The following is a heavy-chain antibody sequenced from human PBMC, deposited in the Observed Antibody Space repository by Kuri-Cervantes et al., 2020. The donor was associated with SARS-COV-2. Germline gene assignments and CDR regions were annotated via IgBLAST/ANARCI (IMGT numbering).Heavy chain of an antibody. CDR3: AKPHYSKAYYYYGMDV. CDR2: ISSSSRTM. V-gene: IGHV3-48*02. Sequence: GESLKISCAASGFTFSNYDMNWVRQAPGKGLEWVSYISSSSRTMYTADSVKGRFTISRDNAKNSLYLQMNSLRDEDTAVYYCAKPHYSKAYYYYGMDVWGQGTTVTVSS. D-gene: IGHD4-11*01. CDR1: GFTFSNYD. J-gene: IGHJ6*02.